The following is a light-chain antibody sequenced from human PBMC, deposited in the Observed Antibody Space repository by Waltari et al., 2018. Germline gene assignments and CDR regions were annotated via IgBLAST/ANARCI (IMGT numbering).Light chain of an antibody. CDR1: SSDIGNYHF. CDR3: CSYSSSRTFDWV. CDR2: EVN. J-gene: IGLJ3*02. V-gene: IGLV2-14*01. Sequence: QSALTQPASVSGSPGQSITISCTGSSSDIGNYHFVSWYQQFPGKAPQLMIFEVNTRPSGVSSRFSGSKSGNTASLTISGLQAEDEADYYCCSYSSSRTFDWVFGGGTKLTVL.